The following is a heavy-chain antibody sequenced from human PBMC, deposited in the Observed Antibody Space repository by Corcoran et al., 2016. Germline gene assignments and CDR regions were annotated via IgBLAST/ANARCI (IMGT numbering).Heavy chain of an antibody. V-gene: IGHV5-51*01. D-gene: IGHD3-22*01. Sequence: EVQLVQSGAEVKKPGESLKISCKGSGYSFTSYWIGWVRQMPGKGLEWMGIIYPGDSDTRYSPSFQVHVTISADKSISTAYLQWSSLKASDTSMYLWAILRDQPRYNYDVSCCHFDYWGKGSLVTVSA. CDR3: AILRDQPRYNYDVSCCHFDY. CDR1: GYSFTSYW. J-gene: IGHJ4*02. CDR2: IYPGDSDT.